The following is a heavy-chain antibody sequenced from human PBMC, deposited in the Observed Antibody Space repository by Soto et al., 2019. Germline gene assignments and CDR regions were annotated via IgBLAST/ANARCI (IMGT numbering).Heavy chain of an antibody. V-gene: IGHV4-31*03. CDR1: GGSINSGGYC. CDR2: ISYGVST. D-gene: IGHD5-18*01. J-gene: IGHJ4*02. Sequence: QVQLQESGPGLVKPSQTLSLTCTVSGGSINSGGYCWSWIRQHPGKGLDWIGCISYGVSTPYNPSLKSRVTISVDTSKNQFSLKLTSVTAADTAVYYCSRGILVWGQGALITVSS. CDR3: SRGILV.